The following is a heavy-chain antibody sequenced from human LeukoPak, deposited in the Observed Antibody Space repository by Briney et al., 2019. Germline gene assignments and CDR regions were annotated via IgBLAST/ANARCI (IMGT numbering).Heavy chain of an antibody. Sequence: GAAVKVSCKASGYTFTGYYMHWVRQAPGQGLEWMGWMNPNSGNTGYAQKLQGRVTMTTDTSTSTAYMELRSLRSDDTAVYYCARGMITFGGVIVIPDYWGQGTLVTVSS. D-gene: IGHD3-16*02. CDR3: ARGMITFGGVIVIPDY. CDR2: MNPNSGNT. V-gene: IGHV1-8*02. J-gene: IGHJ4*02. CDR1: GYTFTGYY.